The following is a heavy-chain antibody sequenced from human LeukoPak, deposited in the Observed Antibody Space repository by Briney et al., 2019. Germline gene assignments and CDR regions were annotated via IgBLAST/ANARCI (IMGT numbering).Heavy chain of an antibody. D-gene: IGHD3-16*01. CDR1: GYTFTGYY. J-gene: IGHJ4*02. V-gene: IGHV1-2*02. Sequence: ASVKVSCKASGYTFTGYYMHWVRQAPGQGLEWMGWINPNSGGTNYAQKFQGRVTMTRDTSISTAYMELSRLRSDDTAVYYCATFRDNRGGFDYWGQGTLVTVSS. CDR2: INPNSGGT. CDR3: ATFRDNRGGFDY.